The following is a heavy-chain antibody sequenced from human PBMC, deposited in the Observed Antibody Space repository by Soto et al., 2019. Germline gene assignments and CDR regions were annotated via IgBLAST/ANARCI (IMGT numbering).Heavy chain of an antibody. CDR2: ISAYNGNT. CDR1: GYTFTSYG. Sequence: QVQLVQSGAEVKKPGASVKVSCKASGYTFTSYGISWVRQAPGQGLEWMGWISAYNGNTKSAQQLQGRVTMTTDTSPSAAYMELRSLRSDDTAVYYCARDLAVGLVDYWGQGTLVTVSS. CDR3: ARDLAVGLVDY. D-gene: IGHD6-19*01. V-gene: IGHV1-18*01. J-gene: IGHJ4*02.